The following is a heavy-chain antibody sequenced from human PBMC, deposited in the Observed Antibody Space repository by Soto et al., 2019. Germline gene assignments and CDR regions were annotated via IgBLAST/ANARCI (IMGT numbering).Heavy chain of an antibody. J-gene: IGHJ3*02. Sequence: SEILSLTCTVSGGSISSGDYYWSWIRQPPGKGLEWIGYIYYSGSTYYNPSLKSRVTISVDTSKNQFSLKLSSVTAADTAMYYCARGLGSGPFDIWGQGTMVTVSS. CDR1: GGSISSGDYY. CDR3: ARGLGSGPFDI. CDR2: IYYSGST. V-gene: IGHV4-30-4*01. D-gene: IGHD2-15*01.